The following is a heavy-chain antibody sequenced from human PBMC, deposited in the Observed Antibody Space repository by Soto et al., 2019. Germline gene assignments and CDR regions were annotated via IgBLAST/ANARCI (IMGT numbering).Heavy chain of an antibody. CDR3: AGLYHYDSSGYSDY. CDR1: GNSFTTYY. CDR2: INPSGGRT. J-gene: IGHJ4*02. V-gene: IGHV1-46*01. D-gene: IGHD3-22*01. Sequence: ASVKVSCKVSGNSFTTYYMHWVRQAPGQGLEWMGIINPSGGRTTYAQKFQGRVTMTRDTSTSTFHMELSRLTSEDTAVYYCAGLYHYDSSGYSDYWGQGTLRTASS.